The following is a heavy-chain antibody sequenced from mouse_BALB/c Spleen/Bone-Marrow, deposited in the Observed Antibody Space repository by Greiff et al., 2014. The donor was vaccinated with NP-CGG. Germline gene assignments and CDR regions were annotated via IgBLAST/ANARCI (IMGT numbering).Heavy chain of an antibody. CDR3: ARIYYYGRDY. D-gene: IGHD1-1*01. J-gene: IGHJ2*01. CDR1: GYTFTNYW. V-gene: IGHV1-7*01. CDR2: INPSTGYT. Sequence: QVHVKQSGAELAKPGASVKMSCKASGYTFTNYWMHWVKQRPGQGLEWIGYINPSTGYTEYNQKFKDKATLTADKSSSTAYMQLSSLTSEDSAVYYCARIYYYGRDYWGQGTILTVSS.